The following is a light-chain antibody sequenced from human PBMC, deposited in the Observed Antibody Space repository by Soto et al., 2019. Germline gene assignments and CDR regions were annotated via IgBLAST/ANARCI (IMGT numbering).Light chain of an antibody. V-gene: IGKV3-20*01. CDR2: DAS. CDR1: QSVRSER. J-gene: IGKJ5*01. Sequence: EIVLTQSPDTLSLSPGERATLSCRASQSVRSERLAWYQHKRGQAPRLVIFDASSRATGIPERSSGSGSGTDFTLTITRLEPEDFAVYFCQQYDVSPITFGLGTRLEIK. CDR3: QQYDVSPIT.